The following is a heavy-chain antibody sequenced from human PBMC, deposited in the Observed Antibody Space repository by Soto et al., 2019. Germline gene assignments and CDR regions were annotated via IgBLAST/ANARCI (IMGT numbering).Heavy chain of an antibody. Sequence: PSETLSLTCTVSGGSISSYYWSWIRQPPGKGLEWIGYIYYSGSTNYNPSLKSRVTISVDTSKNQFSLKLSSVTAADTAVYYGARDRGSSWSTCDYGGQGTLVTVS. CDR2: IYYSGST. V-gene: IGHV4-59*01. CDR1: GGSISSYY. CDR3: ARDRGSSWSTCDY. J-gene: IGHJ4*02. D-gene: IGHD6-13*01.